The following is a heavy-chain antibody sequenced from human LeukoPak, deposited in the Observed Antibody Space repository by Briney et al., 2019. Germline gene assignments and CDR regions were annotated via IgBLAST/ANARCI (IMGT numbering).Heavy chain of an antibody. J-gene: IGHJ2*01. CDR2: INHSGST. CDR1: GGSFSGYY. Sequence: SETLSLTCAVYGGSFSGYYWSWIRQPPGKGLEWIGEINHSGSTNYNPSLKSRVTISVDTSKNQFSLKLSSVTAADTAVYYCARARGSYPPRYWYFDLWGRGTLVTVSS. V-gene: IGHV4-34*01. D-gene: IGHD1-26*01. CDR3: ARARGSYPPRYWYFDL.